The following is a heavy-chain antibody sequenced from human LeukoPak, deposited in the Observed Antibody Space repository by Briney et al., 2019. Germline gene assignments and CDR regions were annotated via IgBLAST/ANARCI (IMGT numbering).Heavy chain of an antibody. CDR1: GGSFSGYY. J-gene: IGHJ4*02. V-gene: IGHV4-34*01. D-gene: IGHD2-2*01. Sequence: ASETLSLTCAVYGGSFSGYYWSWIRQPPGKGLEWIVSFYYSGSTYYNPSLKSRVTISVDTSKNQFSLKLSSVTAADTAVYYCARGVVLGYCSSTSCYPHDDYWGQGTLVTVSS. CDR3: ARGVVLGYCSSTSCYPHDDY. CDR2: FYYSGST.